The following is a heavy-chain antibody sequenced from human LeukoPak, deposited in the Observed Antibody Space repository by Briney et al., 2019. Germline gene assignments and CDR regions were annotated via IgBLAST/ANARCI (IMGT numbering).Heavy chain of an antibody. V-gene: IGHV4-59*01. J-gene: IGHJ4*02. Sequence: SETLSLTCTVSGGSIGSYYWSWIGQPPGKGLEWIGYIYYSGSTNYNPSLKSRVTISVDTSKNQFSLKLSSVTAADTAVYYCARDRGSYYVDYWGQGTLVTVSS. CDR1: GGSIGSYY. CDR3: ARDRGSYYVDY. CDR2: IYYSGST. D-gene: IGHD1-26*01.